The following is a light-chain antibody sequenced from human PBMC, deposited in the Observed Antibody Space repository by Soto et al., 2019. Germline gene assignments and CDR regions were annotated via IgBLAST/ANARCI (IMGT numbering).Light chain of an antibody. V-gene: IGKV1-5*01. CDR2: DAS. Sequence: DLQMTQSPSTLSASVGDRVTITCRASPSVRRWLAWYQQKPGRAPRFLIYDASSLESGVPSRFSGSGSGTECTLTISNLQSDDFSTHYCQQYDNYPLTFGGGTKVDFK. CDR3: QQYDNYPLT. J-gene: IGKJ4*01. CDR1: PSVRRW.